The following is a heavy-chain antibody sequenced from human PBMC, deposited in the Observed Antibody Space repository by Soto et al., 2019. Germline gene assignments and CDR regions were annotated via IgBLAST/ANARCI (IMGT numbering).Heavy chain of an antibody. D-gene: IGHD2-15*01. Sequence: EVQLVQSGAEVEKPGESLKISCKGSGYNFTNYWIGWVRQMPAKGLEWMGIIYPGDSDTRYSPSFQGQVTISVDKSISTACLQWSSLKASDTAMYYCARQVCSGGSCYHAFDYWGQGTLVTVSS. CDR2: IYPGDSDT. CDR1: GYNFTNYW. J-gene: IGHJ4*02. CDR3: ARQVCSGGSCYHAFDY. V-gene: IGHV5-51*01.